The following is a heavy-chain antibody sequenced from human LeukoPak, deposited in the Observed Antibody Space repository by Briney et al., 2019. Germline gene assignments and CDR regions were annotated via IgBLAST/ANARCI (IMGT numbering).Heavy chain of an antibody. D-gene: IGHD6-19*01. J-gene: IGHJ4*02. Sequence: PSETLTLTCTVSGGSISSSSDYWGWIRQPPGKGLEWIGSIYYSGSTYYNPSLKSRVTISVDTSKNQFSLRLNSVTAPDTAVYYCARHKAYGSDWYHYFDYWGQGTVVRVSS. V-gene: IGHV4-39*01. CDR1: GGSISSSSDY. CDR2: IYYSGST. CDR3: ARHKAYGSDWYHYFDY.